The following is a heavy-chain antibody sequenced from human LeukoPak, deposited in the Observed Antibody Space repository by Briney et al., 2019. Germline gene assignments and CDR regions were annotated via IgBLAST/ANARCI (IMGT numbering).Heavy chain of an antibody. CDR1: GGSISSYY. CDR3: ARDNGDFWSGYYFDY. J-gene: IGHJ4*02. CDR2: IYYSGST. V-gene: IGHV4-59*12. D-gene: IGHD3-3*01. Sequence: SETLSLTCTVSGGSISSYYWSWIRQPPGKGLEWIGYIYYSGSTNYNPSLKSRVTISVDTSKNQFSLKLSSVTAADTAVYYCARDNGDFWSGYYFDYWGQGTLVTVSS.